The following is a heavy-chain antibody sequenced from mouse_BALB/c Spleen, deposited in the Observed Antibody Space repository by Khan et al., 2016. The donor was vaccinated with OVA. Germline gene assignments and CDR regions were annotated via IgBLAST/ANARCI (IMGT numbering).Heavy chain of an antibody. V-gene: IGHV3-2*02. CDR1: GYSITSGYA. D-gene: IGHD1-1*01. Sequence: EVKLLESGPGLVKPSQSLSLTCTVTGYSITSGYAWNWIRQFPGNKLEWMGYISYSGSTSYNPSLRSRISITRDTSKNQFFLQLNSVTTEDTATYYCARKNYYGYAMDYWGQGTSVTVSS. CDR3: ARKNYYGYAMDY. J-gene: IGHJ4*01. CDR2: ISYSGST.